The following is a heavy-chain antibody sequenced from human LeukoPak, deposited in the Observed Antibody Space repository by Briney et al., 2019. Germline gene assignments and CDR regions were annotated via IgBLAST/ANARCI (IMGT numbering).Heavy chain of an antibody. Sequence: SETLSLTCSVSGGSLSSGSYYWRWLRQPAGKGLEWLGRIYTCWCTNLNPSLKGPVTILVSPSQNQFSLKLNPLTAAGPACFYRARGVTITTWDPWVDPWGQGTLVTVSS. CDR2: IYTCWCT. CDR3: ARGVTITTWDPWVDP. D-gene: IGHD1-1*01. CDR1: GGSLSSGSYY. J-gene: IGHJ5*02. V-gene: IGHV4-61*02.